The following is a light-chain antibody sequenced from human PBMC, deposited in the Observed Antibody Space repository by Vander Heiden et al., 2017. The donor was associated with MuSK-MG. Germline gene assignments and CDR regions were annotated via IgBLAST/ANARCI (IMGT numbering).Light chain of an antibody. V-gene: IGKV1-39*01. CDR2: AAS. CDR3: QQSYSTPVT. Sequence: DMQMTQSPSSLSASVGDRVTITCRASQSISSYINWYQQKPGKAPKLLIYAASSLQSGVPSRFSGSGSGTDFTLTISSLKPEDFATYYCQQSYSTPVTFGQGTRLEIK. J-gene: IGKJ5*01. CDR1: QSISSY.